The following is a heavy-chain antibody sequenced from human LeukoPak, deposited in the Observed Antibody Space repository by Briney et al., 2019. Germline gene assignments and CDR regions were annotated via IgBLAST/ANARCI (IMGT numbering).Heavy chain of an antibody. CDR1: GGTFSSYA. V-gene: IGHV1-69*04. D-gene: IGHD5-24*01. CDR3: ARGRDGYYAFDI. J-gene: IGHJ3*02. CDR2: IIPILGIA. Sequence: SVKVSCKASGGTFSSYAISWVRQAPGQGLEWMGRIIPILGIANYAQKFQGRVTITADKSTSTAYMELISLRSEDTAVYYCARGRDGYYAFDIWGQGTMVTVSS.